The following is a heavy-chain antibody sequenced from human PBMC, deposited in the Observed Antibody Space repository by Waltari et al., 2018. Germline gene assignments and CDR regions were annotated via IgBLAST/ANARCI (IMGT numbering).Heavy chain of an antibody. V-gene: IGHV3-64D*08. CDR3: VKLSSDI. D-gene: IGHD3-16*02. CDR2: ISNNGDTT. CDR1: GFIFSNYA. J-gene: IGHJ4*02. Sequence: EVQLVESGGGFVQCGGSLRLSCSASGFIFSNYAMHWVRQAPGKGLEYVSAISNNGDTTYYIDSVKGRFSISRDNSKNTLYLQVNSLTTEDSAVYYCVKLSSDIWGQGTRVTVSS.